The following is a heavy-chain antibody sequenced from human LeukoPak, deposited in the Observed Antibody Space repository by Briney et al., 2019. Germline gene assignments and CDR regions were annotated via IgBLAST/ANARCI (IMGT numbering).Heavy chain of an antibody. J-gene: IGHJ4*02. CDR1: GYTFTGYY. CDR3: ARDEYYYGSGSYWD. V-gene: IGHV1-2*02. Sequence: ASVKVSCKASGYTFTGYYMHWVRQAPGQGLEWMGWINPNSGGTNYAQKFQGRVTMTRDTSISTVYMELSRLRSDDTAVYYCARDEYYYGSGSYWDWGQGTLVTVSS. CDR2: INPNSGGT. D-gene: IGHD3-10*01.